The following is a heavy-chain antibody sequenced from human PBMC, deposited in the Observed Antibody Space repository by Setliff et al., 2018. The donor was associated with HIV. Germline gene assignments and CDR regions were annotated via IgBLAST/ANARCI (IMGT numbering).Heavy chain of an antibody. J-gene: IGHJ4*02. V-gene: IGHV5-51*01. CDR1: GYSFSNYW. CDR2: IFPGDSET. Sequence: GESLKISCKASGYSFSNYWIGWVRQMPGKGLEWVAIIFPGDSETRYSPPFQGQVTISVDKSISTAYLQWDRLKASDTAMYYCVRSGGFGELYGYWGQGTLVTVSS. D-gene: IGHD3-10*01. CDR3: VRSGGFGELYGY.